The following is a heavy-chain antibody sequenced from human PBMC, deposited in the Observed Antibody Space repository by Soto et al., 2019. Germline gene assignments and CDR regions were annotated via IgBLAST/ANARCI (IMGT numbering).Heavy chain of an antibody. D-gene: IGHD2-8*02. CDR3: ARSGDCTGTSCHLRGPFGS. CDR1: GFTFSLYA. CDR2: IWGDGSDK. J-gene: IGHJ4*02. Sequence: GGSLRLSCAASGFTFSLYAIHWVRQAPGKGLEWVAAIWGDGSDKEYADSVKGRFTVSRDNSKNTLYLQMNSLRDEDTAVYFCARSGDCTGTSCHLRGPFGSWGPGTLVTVSS. V-gene: IGHV3-33*01.